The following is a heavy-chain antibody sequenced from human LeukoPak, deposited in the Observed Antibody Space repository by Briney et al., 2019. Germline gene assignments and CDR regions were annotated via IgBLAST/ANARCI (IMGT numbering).Heavy chain of an antibody. D-gene: IGHD1-26*01. Sequence: ASVKVSCKASGYTFTGFYMHWVRQAPGQGLEWMGWISAYNGNTNYAQKLQGRVTMTTDTSTSTAYMELRSLRSDDTAVYYCAREWELAQFDYWGQGTLVTVSS. J-gene: IGHJ4*02. CDR2: ISAYNGNT. V-gene: IGHV1-18*04. CDR3: AREWELAQFDY. CDR1: GYTFTGFY.